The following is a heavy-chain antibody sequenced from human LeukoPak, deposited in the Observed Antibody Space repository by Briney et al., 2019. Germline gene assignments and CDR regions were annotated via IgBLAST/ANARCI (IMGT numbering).Heavy chain of an antibody. Sequence: PGGFLRLSCAASGFTFSSYGMSWVRQAPGKGLEGVSVMSGGGGSTYDADSVKGRFTISRDNSKNTLYLQMNSLRAEDTAVYYCAKEYSGNYYYFDYWGQGTLVTVSS. D-gene: IGHD1-26*01. CDR3: AKEYSGNYYYFDY. CDR1: GFTFSSYG. J-gene: IGHJ4*02. V-gene: IGHV3-23*01. CDR2: MSGGGGST.